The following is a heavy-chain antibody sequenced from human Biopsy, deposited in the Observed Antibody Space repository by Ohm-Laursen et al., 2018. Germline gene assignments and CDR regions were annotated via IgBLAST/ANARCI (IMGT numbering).Heavy chain of an antibody. D-gene: IGHD3-3*01. CDR3: ARARIKTSGVLIPETYYFDS. Sequence: PSQTLSLTCHVSGDSISIYYWSWIRQPPGKGLEWIGNFYYSGSTNYNPSLKSRITMSLDRSKSQVSLRMNSVTAADTAVYYCARARIKTSGVLIPETYYFDSWGQGTLVTVSS. J-gene: IGHJ4*02. CDR1: GDSISIYY. CDR2: FYYSGST. V-gene: IGHV4-59*01.